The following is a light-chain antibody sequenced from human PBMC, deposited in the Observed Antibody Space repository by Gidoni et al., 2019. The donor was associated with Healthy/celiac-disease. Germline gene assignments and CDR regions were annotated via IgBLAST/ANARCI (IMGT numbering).Light chain of an antibody. Sequence: SYELTQPPSVSGPPGQTASPPCSGDKLGDKYACWYQQKRGQSPVLGIYQDSKRPSGIPERFSGSNSGNTATLSISGTQAMDEADYCCHAWDSSTVVFGGGTKLTVL. J-gene: IGLJ2*01. CDR3: HAWDSSTVV. V-gene: IGLV3-1*01. CDR1: KLGDKY. CDR2: QDS.